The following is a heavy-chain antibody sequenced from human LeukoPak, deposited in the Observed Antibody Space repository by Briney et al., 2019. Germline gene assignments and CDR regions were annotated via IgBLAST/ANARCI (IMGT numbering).Heavy chain of an antibody. Sequence: SQTLSLTCTVSGGSISSGGYYWSWIRQHPGKGLEWIGYIYYSGSTYYNPSLKSRVTISVDTPKNQFSLKLSSVTAADTAVYYCARSLIVVVPAATPYYFDYWGQGTLVTVSS. CDR2: IYYSGST. V-gene: IGHV4-31*03. CDR1: GGSISSGGYY. J-gene: IGHJ4*02. D-gene: IGHD2-2*01. CDR3: ARSLIVVVPAATPYYFDY.